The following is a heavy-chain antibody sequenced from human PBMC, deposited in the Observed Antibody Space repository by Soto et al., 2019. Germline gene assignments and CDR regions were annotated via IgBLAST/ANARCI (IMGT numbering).Heavy chain of an antibody. D-gene: IGHD6-6*01. CDR2: IYPGDSDT. Sequence: EVQLVQSGAEVKKPGESLKISCKGSGYSFTSYWIGWVRQMPGKGLEWMGIIYPGDSDTRYSPSFQGQVTISADKSISTAYLQWSSLKASDTAMYYCARQLAPPYYYYGMDVWGQGTTVTVSS. J-gene: IGHJ6*02. CDR1: GYSFTSYW. V-gene: IGHV5-51*01. CDR3: ARQLAPPYYYYGMDV.